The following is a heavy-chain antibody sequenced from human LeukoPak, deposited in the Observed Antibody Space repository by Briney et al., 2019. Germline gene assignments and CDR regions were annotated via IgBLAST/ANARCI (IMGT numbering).Heavy chain of an antibody. Sequence: GGSLRLSCAASGFTFSTYSMNWVRQAPGKGLEWVSSISSSSNYIYYADSVKGRITISRDNAKNPLYLQMDSLRAEDTAVYYCAPGPPYVTWGQGTLVTVSS. CDR2: ISSSSNYI. D-gene: IGHD3-16*01. V-gene: IGHV3-21*01. CDR1: GFTFSTYS. J-gene: IGHJ5*02. CDR3: APGPPYVT.